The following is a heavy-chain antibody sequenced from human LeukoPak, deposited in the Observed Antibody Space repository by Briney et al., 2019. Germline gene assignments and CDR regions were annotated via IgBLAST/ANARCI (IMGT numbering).Heavy chain of an antibody. CDR1: GGSISSGDYY. V-gene: IGHV4-39*01. J-gene: IGHJ3*02. D-gene: IGHD2-2*01. CDR3: ATYCSSTSCPHRRAFDI. Sequence: PSETLSLTCTVSGGSISSGDYYWSWIRQPPGKGLEWIGTIYYSGSTYYNPSLKSRVTISVDTSNDQFSLKLSSVTAADTAVYYCATYCSSTSCPHRRAFDIWGQGTMVTVSS. CDR2: IYYSGST.